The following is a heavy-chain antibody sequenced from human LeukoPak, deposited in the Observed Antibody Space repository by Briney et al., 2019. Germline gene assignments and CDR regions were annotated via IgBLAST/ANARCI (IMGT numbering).Heavy chain of an antibody. CDR3: AKDSDYFGSGSYYNFWDV. V-gene: IGHV3-9*01. Sequence: GGSLRLSCEASGFSFDDFDMHWVRHAPGKGLEWVSRIGWNGRSIHYADSVKGRFTISRDNAKKSLYLQMNSLRVEDTALYYCAKDSDYFGSGSYYNFWDVWGQGTTVIVSS. CDR1: GFSFDDFD. J-gene: IGHJ6*02. CDR2: IGWNGRSI. D-gene: IGHD3-10*01.